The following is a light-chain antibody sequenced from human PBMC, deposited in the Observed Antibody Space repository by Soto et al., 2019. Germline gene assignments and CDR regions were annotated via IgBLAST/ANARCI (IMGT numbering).Light chain of an antibody. CDR1: SSDVGGYNY. V-gene: IGLV2-11*01. Sequence: QAVLNQPPSVSGSPGQAVTISCPGTSSDVGGYNYVAWYQQHPGKAPKVMIYDVSKRPSGVPDRFSGSKSGNTASLTISGLQAEDEADYYCCPHAGNLEVFGTGTKVTVL. CDR2: DVS. CDR3: CPHAGNLEV. J-gene: IGLJ1*01.